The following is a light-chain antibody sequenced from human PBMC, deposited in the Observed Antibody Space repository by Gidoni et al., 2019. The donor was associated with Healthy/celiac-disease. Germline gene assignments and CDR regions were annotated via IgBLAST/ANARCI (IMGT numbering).Light chain of an antibody. CDR1: QSVSSY. V-gene: IGKV3-11*01. CDR3: QHRSNWPPLT. CDR2: EAS. Sequence: EIVVTQSPATLSLSPGERATLSCMASQSVSSYLAWYQQKPGQAPRLLIYEASNRATGIPARFSGSGSGTDFTLTISSLEPEDFAVYYCQHRSNWPPLTFXGXTKVEIK. J-gene: IGKJ4*01.